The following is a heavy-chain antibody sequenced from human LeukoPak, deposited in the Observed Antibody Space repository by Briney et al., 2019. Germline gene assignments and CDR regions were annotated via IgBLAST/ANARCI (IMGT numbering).Heavy chain of an antibody. D-gene: IGHD4-17*01. CDR1: GFTFSSYG. CDR3: AKDDYGDQYNFDY. V-gene: IGHV3-30*02. J-gene: IGHJ4*02. CDR2: IRYDGSNK. Sequence: PGGSLRLSCAASGFTFSSYGMHWVRQAPGKGLEWVAFIRYDGSNKYYADSVKGRFTISRDNSKNTLYLQMNSLRAEDTAVYCCAKDDYGDQYNFDYWGQGTLVTVSS.